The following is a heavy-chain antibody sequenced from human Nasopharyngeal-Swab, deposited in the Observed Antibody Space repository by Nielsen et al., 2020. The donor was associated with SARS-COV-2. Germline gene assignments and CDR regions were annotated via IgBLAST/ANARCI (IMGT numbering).Heavy chain of an antibody. CDR3: ARDSSSSDADAFDI. Sequence: GESLKISCAASGFTFSSYGMHWVRQAPGKGLEWVAVIWYDGSNKYYADSVKGRFTISRDNSKHTLYLQMNSLRAEDTAVYYCARDSSSSDADAFDIWGQGTMVTVSS. D-gene: IGHD6-6*01. CDR1: GFTFSSYG. V-gene: IGHV3-33*01. J-gene: IGHJ3*02. CDR2: IWYDGSNK.